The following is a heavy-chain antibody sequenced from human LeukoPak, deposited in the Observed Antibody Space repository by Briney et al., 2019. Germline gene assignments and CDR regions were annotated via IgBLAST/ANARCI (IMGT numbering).Heavy chain of an antibody. J-gene: IGHJ4*02. CDR1: GYTFTRYY. V-gene: IGHV1-46*01. CDR3: ARDSLAVAEFDY. D-gene: IGHD6-19*01. Sequence: ASVKVSRKASGYTFTRYYMHLGRQAPGQGVEWMGIINPSGGSTSYAQKFQGRVTMTRDTSTSTVYMELSSLRSEDTAVYYCARDSLAVAEFDYWGQGTLVTVSS. CDR2: INPSGGST.